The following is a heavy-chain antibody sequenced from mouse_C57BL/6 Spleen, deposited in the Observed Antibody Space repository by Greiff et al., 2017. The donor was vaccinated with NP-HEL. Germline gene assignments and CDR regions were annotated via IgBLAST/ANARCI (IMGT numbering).Heavy chain of an antibody. V-gene: IGHV1-66*01. J-gene: IGHJ4*01. Sequence: QVQLQQSGPELVKPGASVKISCKASGYSFTSYYIHWVKQRPGQGLEWIGWIYPGSGNTKYNEKFKGKATLTADTSSSTAYMQLSSLTSEDSAVYYCVWSDYYGSCGAMDYWGQGTSVTVSS. CDR1: GYSFTSYY. CDR3: VWSDYYGSCGAMDY. D-gene: IGHD2-1*01. CDR2: IYPGSGNT.